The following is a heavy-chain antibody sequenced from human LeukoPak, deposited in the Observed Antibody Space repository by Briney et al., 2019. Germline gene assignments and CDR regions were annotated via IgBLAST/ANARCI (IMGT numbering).Heavy chain of an antibody. J-gene: IGHJ6*02. Sequence: PSETLSLTCTVSGGSISSYYWSWIRQPPGKGLEWIGYIYTSGSTNYNPSLKSRVTISVDTSKNQFSLKLSSVTAADTAVYYCARTYSSSWSRGYYYGMDVWGQGTTVTVSS. CDR3: ARTYSSSWSRGYYYGMDV. CDR2: IYTSGST. D-gene: IGHD6-13*01. CDR1: GGSISSYY. V-gene: IGHV4-4*09.